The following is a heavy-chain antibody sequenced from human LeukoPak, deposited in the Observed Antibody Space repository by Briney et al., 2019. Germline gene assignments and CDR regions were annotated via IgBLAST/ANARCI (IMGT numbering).Heavy chain of an antibody. Sequence: SETLSLTCTVSGGSISSYYWNWIRQPPGKGLEWIGYIYNSGSTNYNPSLKSRVTISVNTSKNQFSLKLSSVTAADTAVYYCARTPTNITMVRGAGWFDPWGQGTLVTVSS. CDR2: IYNSGST. V-gene: IGHV4-59*01. J-gene: IGHJ5*02. CDR3: ARTPTNITMVRGAGWFDP. D-gene: IGHD3-10*01. CDR1: GGSISSYY.